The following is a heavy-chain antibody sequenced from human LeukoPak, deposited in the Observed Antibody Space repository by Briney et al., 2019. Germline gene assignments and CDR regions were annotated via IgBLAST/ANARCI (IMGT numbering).Heavy chain of an antibody. Sequence: NSSQTLSLTCTVSGGSISSGGYYWSWIRQHPGKGLEWIGYIYYSGSTYYNPSLKSRVTISVDMSKNQFSLKLSSVTAADTAVYYCARGYEGIYCSSTSCSRTQAFDYWGQGTLVTVSS. CDR3: ARGYEGIYCSSTSCSRTQAFDY. V-gene: IGHV4-31*03. D-gene: IGHD2-2*01. CDR2: IYYSGST. J-gene: IGHJ4*02. CDR1: GGSISSGGYY.